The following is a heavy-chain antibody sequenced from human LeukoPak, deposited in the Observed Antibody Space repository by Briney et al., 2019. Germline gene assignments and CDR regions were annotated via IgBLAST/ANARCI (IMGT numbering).Heavy chain of an antibody. J-gene: IGHJ5*02. CDR3: ASLEPSYYYGSGNNWFDP. V-gene: IGHV4-61*08. Sequence: SQTLSLTCTVSGGSISSDGYYWSWIRQPPGKGLEWIGYIYYSGSTNYNPSLKSRVTISVDTSKNQFSLKLSSVTAADTAVYYCASLEPSYYYGSGNNWFDPWGQGTLVTVSS. CDR2: IYYSGST. CDR1: GGSISSDGYY. D-gene: IGHD3-10*01.